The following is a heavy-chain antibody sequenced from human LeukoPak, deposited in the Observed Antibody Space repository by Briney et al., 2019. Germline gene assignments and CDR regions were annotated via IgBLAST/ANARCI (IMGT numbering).Heavy chain of an antibody. J-gene: IGHJ4*02. V-gene: IGHV3-33*01. CDR2: IWYDGSNK. CDR3: ARDLDPGDYYFDY. D-gene: IGHD3-10*01. CDR1: GFTFSSYG. Sequence: WRSLRLSCAASGFTFSSYGMDWVRQAPGNGREWGAVIWYDGSNKYYADYVEGRFTISRDNSKNTLYLQMNSLRAEDTAVYYCARDLDPGDYYFDYWGRGTLVTVSS.